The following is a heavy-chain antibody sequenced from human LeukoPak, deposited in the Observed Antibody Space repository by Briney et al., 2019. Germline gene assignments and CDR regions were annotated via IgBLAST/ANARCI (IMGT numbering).Heavy chain of an antibody. CDR3: AKSLSGYYIFDY. J-gene: IGHJ4*02. V-gene: IGHV3-23*01. CDR2: FAGSGGDA. CDR1: GFTFSSYA. Sequence: PSGGSLRLSCAASGFTFSSYAMSWVRQAPGKRLEWVSSFAGSGGDAYFADSVKGRFTISRDNSKNTLYLQMNSLRAEDTAVYYCAKSLSGYYIFDYWGQGTLVTVSP. D-gene: IGHD3-22*01.